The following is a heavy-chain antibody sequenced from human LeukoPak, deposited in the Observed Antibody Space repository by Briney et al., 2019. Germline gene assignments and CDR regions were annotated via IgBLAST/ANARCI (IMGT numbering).Heavy chain of an antibody. V-gene: IGHV3-23*01. D-gene: IGHD2-2*02. Sequence: QAGGSLRLSCAASGITFSSYAMSWVRQPPGKGLAWVSAISGSGGRTYYADSVKGRFTISRDNSKNTLYLQMNSLRAEDTAVYYCAKSRMGGYCSSTSCYTPTYDYWGQGTLVTVSS. J-gene: IGHJ4*02. CDR3: AKSRMGGYCSSTSCYTPTYDY. CDR1: GITFSSYA. CDR2: ISGSGGRT.